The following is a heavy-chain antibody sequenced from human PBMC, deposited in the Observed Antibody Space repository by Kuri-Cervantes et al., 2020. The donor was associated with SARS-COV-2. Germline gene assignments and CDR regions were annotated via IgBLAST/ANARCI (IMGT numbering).Heavy chain of an antibody. CDR2: IYDSGRSDYNPWRN. CDR1: GGSISTYY. CDR3: AMARRGWGHFDY. V-gene: IGHV4-59*12. Sequence: GSLRLSCTVSGGSISTYYWTWIRQPPGKGLEWIGYIYDSGRSDYNPWRNNYNPSLKSRVTISVDTSKNQFSLRLTSVTPEDTAVYYCAMARRGWGHFDYWGQGTLVTVSS. J-gene: IGHJ4*02. D-gene: IGHD3-10*01.